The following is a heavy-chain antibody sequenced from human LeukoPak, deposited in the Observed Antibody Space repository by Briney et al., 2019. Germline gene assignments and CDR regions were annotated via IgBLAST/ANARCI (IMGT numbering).Heavy chain of an antibody. CDR3: AKGSRSNGYYIDY. J-gene: IGHJ4*02. CDR1: GFTFSDYA. CDR2: ISGSGGTT. Sequence: GGSLRLSCAASGFTFSDYAMTWVRQAPGKGLEWVSAISGSGGTTYYVDSVKGRFTISRDNSKNTGYLQLNSLRAEDTAVYYCAKGSRSNGYYIDYWGQGTLVTVSS. V-gene: IGHV3-23*01. D-gene: IGHD6-6*01.